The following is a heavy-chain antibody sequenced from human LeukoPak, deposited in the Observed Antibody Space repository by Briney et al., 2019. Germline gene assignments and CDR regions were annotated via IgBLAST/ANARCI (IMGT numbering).Heavy chain of an antibody. D-gene: IGHD6-6*01. CDR1: AFTFSSYE. Sequence: GGSLRLSCAASAFTFSSYEMNWVRQAPGKGLKWVSYISSTSGTIFYADSVKGRFTISRDNARNSLYLQMNSLRAEDTAVYYCARLNRQLVDYWGQGTLVTVSS. CDR3: ARLNRQLVDY. V-gene: IGHV3-48*03. CDR2: ISSTSGTI. J-gene: IGHJ4*02.